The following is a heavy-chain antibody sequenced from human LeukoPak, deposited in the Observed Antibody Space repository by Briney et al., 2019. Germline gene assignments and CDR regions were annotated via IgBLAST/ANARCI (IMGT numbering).Heavy chain of an antibody. CDR3: AKTRFQWGYYFYYMDV. CDR2: ISGSGVNT. J-gene: IGHJ6*03. CDR1: GFTFSRYA. V-gene: IGHV3-23*01. Sequence: GVSLRLSCAASGFTFSRYAMNWVRQAPGKGLEWVSSISGSGVNTYYADSVKGRFTISRDNSKNTLYLQMNSLIAEDTAVYYCAKTRFQWGYYFYYMDVWGKGTTVTVSS. D-gene: IGHD7-27*01.